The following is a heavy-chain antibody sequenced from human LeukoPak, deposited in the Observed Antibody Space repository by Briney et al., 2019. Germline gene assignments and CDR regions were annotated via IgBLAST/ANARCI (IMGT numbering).Heavy chain of an antibody. CDR1: GFTFSSYA. V-gene: IGHV3-23*01. Sequence: GGSLRLSCAASGFTFSSYAMSWLRQAPGKGLEWVSAISGSGGSTYYADSVKGRFTISRDNSKNTLYLQMNSLRAEYTAIYYCAKRVRYCSSTSCYNWFDPSGEGTLVTVYS. D-gene: IGHD2-2*01. CDR3: AKRVRYCSSTSCYNWFDP. J-gene: IGHJ5*02. CDR2: ISGSGGST.